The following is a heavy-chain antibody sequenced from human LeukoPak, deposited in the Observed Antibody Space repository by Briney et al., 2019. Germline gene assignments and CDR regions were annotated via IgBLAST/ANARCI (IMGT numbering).Heavy chain of an antibody. CDR3: ARDRDDWYAFDI. V-gene: IGHV4-30-4*08. D-gene: IGHD3-9*01. J-gene: IGHJ3*02. CDR1: GGSISSGDYY. Sequence: SQTLSLTCTVSGGSISSGDYYWSWIRQPPGKGLEWIGYIYYSGSTYYNPSLKSRVTISVDTSKNQFSLKLSSVTAADTAVYYCARDRDDWYAFDIWGQGTMVTVSS. CDR2: IYYSGST.